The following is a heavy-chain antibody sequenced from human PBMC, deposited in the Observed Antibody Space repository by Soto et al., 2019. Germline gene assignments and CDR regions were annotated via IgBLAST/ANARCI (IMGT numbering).Heavy chain of an antibody. J-gene: IGHJ4*02. V-gene: IGHV4-61*01. D-gene: IGHD3-3*01. CDR1: GGSFKSGSYS. CDR2: VYHTGRT. CDR3: ARDFAYFDS. Sequence: SETLSLTCTVSGGSFKSGSYSWSWIRQPPGKGLEWIGYVYHTGRTSYNPSLKGRVSISMDTSKNQFSLNLDSVTAADTAVYFCARDFAYFDSWGQGTLVTVSS.